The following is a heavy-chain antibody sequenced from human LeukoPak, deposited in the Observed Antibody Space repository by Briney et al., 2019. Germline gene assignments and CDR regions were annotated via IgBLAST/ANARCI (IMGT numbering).Heavy chain of an antibody. V-gene: IGHV3-66*01. Sequence: GGSLRLSCAASGFTVSSNYMSWVRQAPGKGLEWVSVIYSGGSTYYADSVKGRFTISRDNSKNTLYLQMNSLRAEDTAVYYCARDPGTNQNGSDVWGQGTMVTVSS. J-gene: IGHJ3*01. CDR3: ARDPGTNQNGSDV. CDR1: GFTVSSNY. D-gene: IGHD3-10*01. CDR2: IYSGGST.